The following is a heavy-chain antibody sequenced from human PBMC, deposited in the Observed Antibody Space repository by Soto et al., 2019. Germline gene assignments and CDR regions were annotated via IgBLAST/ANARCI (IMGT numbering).Heavy chain of an antibody. CDR3: ARGSGSYFPYFDY. CDR2: INAGNGNT. CDR1: GYTFTSYA. Sequence: GASVKVSCKASGYTFTSYAMHWVRQAPGQRLEWMGWINAGNGNTKYSQKFQGRVTITRDISANTAYMELSSLRSEDTAVYYCARGSGSYFPYFDYWGQGTLVTVPS. V-gene: IGHV1-3*01. J-gene: IGHJ4*02. D-gene: IGHD1-26*01.